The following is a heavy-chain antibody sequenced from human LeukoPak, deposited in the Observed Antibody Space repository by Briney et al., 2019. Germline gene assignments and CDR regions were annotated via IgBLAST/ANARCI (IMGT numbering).Heavy chain of an antibody. Sequence: GGTLRLSCVASGFNFSDYYMNWIRQSPGEGLEWISYRSSRSGIIYYADSVKGRFTISRDNARNSLYLQMNSLRVDDTAVYYCAKDLDVTITPSFDYWGQGTLVTVSS. CDR1: GFNFSDYY. CDR3: AKDLDVTITPSFDY. D-gene: IGHD1-14*01. V-gene: IGHV3-11*01. J-gene: IGHJ4*02. CDR2: RSSRSGII.